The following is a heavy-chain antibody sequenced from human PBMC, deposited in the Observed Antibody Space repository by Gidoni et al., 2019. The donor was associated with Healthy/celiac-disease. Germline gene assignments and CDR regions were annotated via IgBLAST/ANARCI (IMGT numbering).Heavy chain of an antibody. CDR3: AKYLGASISPFDY. CDR1: GFTFSSYG. D-gene: IGHD3-16*01. Sequence: QVQLVESGGGVVQPGRSLRLSCAASGFTFSSYGLHWVRQAPGKGLEWVAVISYDGSNKYYADSVKGRFTISRDNSKNTLYLQMNSLRAEDTAVYYCAKYLGASISPFDYWGQGTLVTVSS. J-gene: IGHJ4*02. V-gene: IGHV3-30*18. CDR2: ISYDGSNK.